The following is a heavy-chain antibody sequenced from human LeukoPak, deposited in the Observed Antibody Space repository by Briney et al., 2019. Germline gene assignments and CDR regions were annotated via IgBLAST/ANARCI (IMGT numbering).Heavy chain of an antibody. CDR3: AKEAAAGGTLNLDY. Sequence: GGSLRLSCAASGFTFSSYGMHWVRQAPGKGLEWVAVISYDGSNQYYADSVKGRFTISRDNSKNTLYLQMNSLRAEDTAVYYCAKEAAAGGTLNLDYWGQGTLVTVSS. V-gene: IGHV3-30*18. D-gene: IGHD6-13*01. J-gene: IGHJ4*02. CDR2: ISYDGSNQ. CDR1: GFTFSSYG.